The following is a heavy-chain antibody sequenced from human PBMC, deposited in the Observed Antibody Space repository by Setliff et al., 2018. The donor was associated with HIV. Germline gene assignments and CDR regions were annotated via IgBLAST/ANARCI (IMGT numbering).Heavy chain of an antibody. D-gene: IGHD5-12*01. CDR1: GYTFNNYF. V-gene: IGHV1-2*06. CDR2: FHPYSGHT. CDR3: AREFGAGIRQIVAGEFYYMDV. Sequence: ASVKVSCKASGYTFNNYFLHWGRQAPGQGLEWMGRFHPYSGHTNYAQNVQGRVTMTMDASITTVYMELSRLRSDDTAVYYCAREFGAGIRQIVAGEFYYMDVWGKGTTVTVSS. J-gene: IGHJ6*03.